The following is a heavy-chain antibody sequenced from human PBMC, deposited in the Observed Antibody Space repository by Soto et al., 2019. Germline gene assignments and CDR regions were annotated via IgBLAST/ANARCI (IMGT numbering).Heavy chain of an antibody. V-gene: IGHV1-18*04. CDR3: ARGRLPGNVYSVYWSGGSRWFDL. Sequence: QVQLVQSGAEVKKPGASVRVSCKASGYTFSSYGISWVRHATGQGLEWMGWISGYNGDTNYAQNLQGRVIMTTDTPTRAAYMEPRILRSDSAAVYFCARGRLPGNVYSVYWSGGSRWFDLCGQGTLVTVS. CDR2: ISGYNGDT. D-gene: IGHD3-3*01. CDR1: GYTFSSYG. J-gene: IGHJ5*02.